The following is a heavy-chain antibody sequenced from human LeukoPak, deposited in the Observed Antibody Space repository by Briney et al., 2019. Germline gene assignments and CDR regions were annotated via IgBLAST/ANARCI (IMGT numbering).Heavy chain of an antibody. V-gene: IGHV4-59*08. CDR2: IYYSGST. CDR1: GASISSYY. J-gene: IGHJ6*02. Sequence: SETLSLTCTVSGASISSYYWSWIRQPPGKGLEWIGYIYYSGSTNYNPSLKSRVTISVDTSKNQFSLKLSSVTAADTAVYYCASRATYYLGYGMDVWGQGTTVTVSS. CDR3: ASRATYYLGYGMDV. D-gene: IGHD3-10*01.